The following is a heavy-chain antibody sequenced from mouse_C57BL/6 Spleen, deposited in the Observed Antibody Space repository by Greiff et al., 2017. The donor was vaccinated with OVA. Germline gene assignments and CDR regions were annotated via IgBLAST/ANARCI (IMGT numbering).Heavy chain of an antibody. Sequence: VKLQESGAELVKPGASVKISCKASGYAFSSYWMNWVKQRPGKGLEWIGQIYPGDGDTNYNGKFKGKATLTADKSSSTAYMQLSSLTSEDSAVYFCARRNHAYFDYWGQGTTLTVSS. CDR1: GYAFSSYW. D-gene: IGHD2-1*01. J-gene: IGHJ2*01. V-gene: IGHV1-80*01. CDR2: IYPGDGDT. CDR3: ARRNHAYFDY.